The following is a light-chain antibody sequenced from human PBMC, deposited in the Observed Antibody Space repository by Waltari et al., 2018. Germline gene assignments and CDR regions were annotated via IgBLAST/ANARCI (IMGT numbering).Light chain of an antibody. CDR3: LQYNYWPPVT. CDR1: ETLGRK. CDR2: DAS. J-gene: IGKJ4*01. V-gene: IGKV3-15*01. Sequence: ETVMTQSPATLSVSPGERVTLPCMASETLGRKLAGYQHKPGQAPRHLIYDASTRASGIPPRFSGGGSGTDFTLTISSLQSEDFAVYYCLQYNYWPPVTFGGGTTVEVK.